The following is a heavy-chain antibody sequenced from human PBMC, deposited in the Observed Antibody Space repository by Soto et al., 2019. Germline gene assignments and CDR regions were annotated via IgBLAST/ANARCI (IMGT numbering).Heavy chain of an antibody. CDR2: INPNSGGT. CDR3: ARGFISRQDISGLPY. V-gene: IGHV1-2*02. Sequence: QVQLVQSGAEVKKPGASVKVSCKASGYTFTGYYMHWVRQAPGQGLEWMGWINPNSGGTNYAQKFQGRVTMTRDTSIRPAYMELSRLRSDDTAVYYCARGFISRQDISGLPYWGQGTLVTVSS. CDR1: GYTFTGYY. D-gene: IGHD2-15*01. J-gene: IGHJ4*02.